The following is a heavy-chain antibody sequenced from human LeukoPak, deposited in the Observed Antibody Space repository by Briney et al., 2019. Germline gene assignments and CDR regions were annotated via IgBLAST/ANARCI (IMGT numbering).Heavy chain of an antibody. CDR2: ISSSSSYI. V-gene: IGHV3-21*01. J-gene: IGHJ4*02. CDR3: ARGDPDYYDSSGYSTPGI. D-gene: IGHD3-22*01. Sequence: GGSLILSCAASGFTFSSYSMNWVRQAPGKGLEWVSSISSSSSYIYYADSVKGRFTISRDNAKNSLYLQMNSLRAEDTAVYYCARGDPDYYDSSGYSTPGIGGQGTLVTVSS. CDR1: GFTFSSYS.